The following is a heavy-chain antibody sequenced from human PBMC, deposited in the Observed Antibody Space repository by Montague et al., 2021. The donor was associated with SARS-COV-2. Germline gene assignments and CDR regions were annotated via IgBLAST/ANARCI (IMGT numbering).Heavy chain of an antibody. V-gene: IGHV6-1*01. CDR3: ARHLVYCSSTSCYEGRFDP. Sequence: CAISGDSVSSNSAAWNWIRQSPSKGLEWLGRTYYRSKWYNDYAVSVKSRITINPDASKNQFSLKLSSVTAADTAVYYCARHLVYCSSTSCYEGRFDPWGQGTLVTVSS. D-gene: IGHD2-2*01. J-gene: IGHJ5*02. CDR2: TYYRSKWYN. CDR1: GDSVSSNSAA.